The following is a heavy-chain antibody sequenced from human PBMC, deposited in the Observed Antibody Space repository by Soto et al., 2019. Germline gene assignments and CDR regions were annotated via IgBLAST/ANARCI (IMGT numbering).Heavy chain of an antibody. Sequence: ASVKVSCKASGYTFTGYYMHWVRQAPGQGLEWMGWINPNSGGTNYAQKFQGWVTMTRDTSISTAYMELSRLRSDDTAVYYCARDQHSTDLSGAFDIWGQGTMVTVSS. CDR3: ARDQHSTDLSGAFDI. CDR2: INPNSGGT. D-gene: IGHD2-21*02. CDR1: GYTFTGYY. V-gene: IGHV1-2*04. J-gene: IGHJ3*02.